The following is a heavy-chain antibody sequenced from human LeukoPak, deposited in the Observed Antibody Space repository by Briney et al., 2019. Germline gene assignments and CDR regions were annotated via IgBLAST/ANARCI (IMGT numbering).Heavy chain of an antibody. CDR1: GGTFSSYG. CDR2: IIPIFGTA. J-gene: IGHJ6*02. Sequence: SVKVSCKASGGTFSSYGISWVRQAPGQGLEWMGGIIPIFGTANCAQKFQGRVTITADESTSTAYMELSSLRSEDTAVYYCARLDEYSSSSRYYGMDVWGQGTTVTVSS. V-gene: IGHV1-69*13. CDR3: ARLDEYSSSSRYYGMDV. D-gene: IGHD6-6*01.